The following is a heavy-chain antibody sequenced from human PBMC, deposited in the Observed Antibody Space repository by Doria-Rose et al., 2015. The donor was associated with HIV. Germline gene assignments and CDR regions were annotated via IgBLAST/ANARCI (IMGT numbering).Heavy chain of an antibody. CDR3: ARIKSSRWYHKYYFDF. J-gene: IGHJ4*02. Sequence: QITLKESGPVLVKPTETLTLTRTVSGVSLSSPGMGVSRIRQPPGKALEWLANIFSDDERSYKISLKSRLTISRGTSKSQVVLTMTDMDPVDTATYYCARIKSSRWYHKYYFDFWGQGTLVIVSA. CDR2: IFSDDER. V-gene: IGHV2-26*01. CDR1: GVSLSSPGMG. D-gene: IGHD6-13*01.